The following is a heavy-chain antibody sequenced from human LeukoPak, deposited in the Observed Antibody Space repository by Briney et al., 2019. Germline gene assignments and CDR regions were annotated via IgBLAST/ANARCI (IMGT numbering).Heavy chain of an antibody. D-gene: IGHD4-17*01. Sequence: GASVKVSCKASGYTFTSYYMHWVRQAPGQGLEWMGIINPSSGSTSYAQKVQGRVTMTRDTSTSTVYMELSSLRSEDTAVYYCARPRLDYGDYLQSDDAFDIWGQGTMVTVSS. CDR1: GYTFTSYY. CDR2: INPSSGST. J-gene: IGHJ3*02. V-gene: IGHV1-46*01. CDR3: ARPRLDYGDYLQSDDAFDI.